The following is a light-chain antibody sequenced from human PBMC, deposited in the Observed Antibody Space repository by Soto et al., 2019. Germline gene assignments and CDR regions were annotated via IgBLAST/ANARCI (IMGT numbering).Light chain of an antibody. Sequence: QSALTQPPSVSGSPGQSITISCTGTSSDIGGYYYVSWYQHHPGKAPKLLIYQVTNRPSRVSNRFSGSKSGNTASLTISGLQADDEADYSCTSYSSSDIFYVFGTGTKVTVL. V-gene: IGLV2-14*01. CDR1: SSDIGGYYY. CDR3: TSYSSSDIFYV. J-gene: IGLJ1*01. CDR2: QVT.